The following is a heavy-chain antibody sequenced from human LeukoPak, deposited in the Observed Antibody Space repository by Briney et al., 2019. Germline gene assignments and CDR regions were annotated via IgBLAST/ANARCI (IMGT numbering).Heavy chain of an antibody. J-gene: IGHJ4*02. Sequence: SETLSLTCTVSGYSISSGYYWGWIRQPPGKGLEWIGSIYHSGSTYYNPSLKSRATISVDTSKNQFSLKLSSVTAADTAVYYCARDFHYDFWSGYYPYYFDYWGQGTLVTVSS. CDR3: ARDFHYDFWSGYYPYYFDY. D-gene: IGHD3-3*01. CDR1: GYSISSGYY. CDR2: IYHSGST. V-gene: IGHV4-38-2*02.